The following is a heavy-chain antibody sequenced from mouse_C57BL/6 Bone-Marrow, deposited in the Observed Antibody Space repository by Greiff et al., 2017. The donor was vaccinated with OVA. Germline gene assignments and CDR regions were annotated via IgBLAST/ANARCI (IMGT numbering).Heavy chain of an antibody. D-gene: IGHD1-1*01. CDR1: GYTFTSYT. J-gene: IGHJ3*01. CDR2: INPSSGYT. Sequence: VQLQQSGAELARPGASVKMSCKASGYTFTSYTMRWVKQRPGQGLEWIGYINPSSGYTKYNQKFKDKATLTADKSSSTAYMQLSSLTSEDSAVYYCARDYYGSSSWFAYWGQGTLVTVSA. CDR3: ARDYYGSSSWFAY. V-gene: IGHV1-4*01.